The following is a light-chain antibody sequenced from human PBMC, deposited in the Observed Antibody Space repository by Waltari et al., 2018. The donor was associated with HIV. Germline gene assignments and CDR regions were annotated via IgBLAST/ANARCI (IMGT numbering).Light chain of an antibody. V-gene: IGKV3-11*01. CDR1: QSIRTS. Sequence: ETVLTQSPATLSMSPGERATLSCRDSQSIRTSLAWYQQKPGQAPRLLIYDASRRATGIPARFSGRGSGTDFTLTISSLEPEDFALDYCQQRYTGLTFGGGTKVE. CDR2: DAS. J-gene: IGKJ4*01. CDR3: QQRYTGLT.